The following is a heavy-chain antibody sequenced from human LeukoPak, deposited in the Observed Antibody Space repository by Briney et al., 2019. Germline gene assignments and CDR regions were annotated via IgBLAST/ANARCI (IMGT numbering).Heavy chain of an antibody. CDR1: GGSISSSSYY. D-gene: IGHD3-22*01. V-gene: IGHV4-39*07. J-gene: IGHJ4*02. Sequence: SETLSLTCTVSGGSISSSSYYWGWIRQPPGKGLEWIGSIYYSGSTYYNPSLKSRVTISVDTSKNQFSLQLSSVTAADTAVYYCATSVAGYFDTSGYYFDYWGQGTLVTVSS. CDR3: ATSVAGYFDTSGYYFDY. CDR2: IYYSGST.